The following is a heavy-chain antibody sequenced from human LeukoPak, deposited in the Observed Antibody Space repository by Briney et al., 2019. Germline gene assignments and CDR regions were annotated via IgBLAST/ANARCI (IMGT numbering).Heavy chain of an antibody. J-gene: IGHJ4*02. Sequence: SETLSLTCTVSGYSISSGYYWGWIRQPPGKGLEWIGSIYHSGSTYYNPSLKSRVTISVDTSKNQFSLKLSSVTAADTAVYYCARVDYYGSGGSRYWGQGNLVTVSS. CDR3: ARVDYYGSGGSRY. D-gene: IGHD3-10*01. CDR1: GYSISSGYY. CDR2: IYHSGST. V-gene: IGHV4-38-2*02.